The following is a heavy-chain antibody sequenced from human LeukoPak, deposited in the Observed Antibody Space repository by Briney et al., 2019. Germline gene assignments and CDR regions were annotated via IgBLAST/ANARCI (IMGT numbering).Heavy chain of an antibody. V-gene: IGHV4-38-2*01. CDR3: ARNSSGNYFDY. CDR1: GNSISNTYY. J-gene: IGHJ4*02. D-gene: IGHD1-26*01. Sequence: SETLSLTRAVSGNSISNTYYWGWIRQPPGKELEWIGSIYNSGSTHYNPSLKSRVTISVDTSKNQFSLKLNSVTAADTAVYYCARNSSGNYFDYWGQGTLVTVSS. CDR2: IYNSGST.